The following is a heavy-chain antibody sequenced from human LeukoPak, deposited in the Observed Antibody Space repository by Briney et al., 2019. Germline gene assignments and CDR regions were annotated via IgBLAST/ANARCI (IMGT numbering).Heavy chain of an antibody. CDR1: GGSISSYY. D-gene: IGHD3-22*01. CDR2: IYTSGST. V-gene: IGHV4-4*07. Sequence: SETLSLTCTVSGGSISSYYRSWIRQPAGKGLEWIGRIYTSGSTNYNPSLKSRVTISVDKSKNQFSLKLSSVTAADTAVYYCARGYYDSSGHYPGHWFDPWGQGTLVTVSS. CDR3: ARGYYDSSGHYPGHWFDP. J-gene: IGHJ5*02.